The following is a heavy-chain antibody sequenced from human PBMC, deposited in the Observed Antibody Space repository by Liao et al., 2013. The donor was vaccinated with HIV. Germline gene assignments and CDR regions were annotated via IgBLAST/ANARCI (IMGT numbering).Heavy chain of an antibody. CDR2: ISPSGGT. CDR3: ARLGDYYTVNRAFDY. J-gene: IGHJ4*02. Sequence: QVQLQESGPGLVKPSQTLSLTCTVSGGSISSYSWNWIRQTAGKGLEWIGRISPSGGTNYNPSLKSRVTISVGTSKNQFSLKLSSVTAADTAVYYCARLGDYYTVNRAFDYWGQGTLVTVSS. D-gene: IGHD1-26*01. V-gene: IGHV4-4*07. CDR1: GGSISSYS.